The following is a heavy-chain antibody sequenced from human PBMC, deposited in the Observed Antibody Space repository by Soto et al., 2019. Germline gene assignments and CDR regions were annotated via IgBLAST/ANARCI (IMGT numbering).Heavy chain of an antibody. CDR1: GFTFNDYR. CDR3: ARDSGSYDSNAFDI. V-gene: IGHV3-21*01. CDR2: ISSNSDYI. D-gene: IGHD1-26*01. J-gene: IGHJ3*02. Sequence: GESLKISCAASGFTFNDYRMNWVRQAPGKGLEWVSSISSNSDYIYYADSVKGRLTISRDNAKNSLYLQMNSLRAEDTAVYYCARDSGSYDSNAFDIWGQGTMVTVSS.